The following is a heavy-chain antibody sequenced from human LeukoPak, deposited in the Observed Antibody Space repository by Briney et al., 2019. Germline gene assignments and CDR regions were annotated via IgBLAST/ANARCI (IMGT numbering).Heavy chain of an antibody. J-gene: IGHJ4*02. CDR3: ARGWGSSWPAGAIDY. CDR1: GFTFSSYS. D-gene: IGHD6-13*01. CDR2: ISSSSSTI. Sequence: GGSLRLSCAASGFTFSSYSMNWVRQAPGKGLEWVSYISSSSSTIYYADSVKGRFTISRDNAKNSLYLQMNSLRAEDTAVYYCARGWGSSWPAGAIDYWGQGTLVTVSS. V-gene: IGHV3-48*04.